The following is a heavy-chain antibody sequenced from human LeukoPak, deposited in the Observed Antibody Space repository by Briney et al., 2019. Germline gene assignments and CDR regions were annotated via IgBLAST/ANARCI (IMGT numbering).Heavy chain of an antibody. Sequence: SETLSLTCAVYGGSFSGYYWSWIRQPPGKGLEWIGEINHSGSTNYNPSLKSRVTISVDTSKNQFSLKLSSVTAADTAVYYWARGGVRRVPYDSRGYYSKYSQHGGRGTLATFSS. V-gene: IGHV4-34*01. CDR1: GGSFSGYY. CDR3: ARGGVRRVPYDSRGYYSKYSQH. D-gene: IGHD3-22*01. J-gene: IGHJ1*01. CDR2: INHSGST.